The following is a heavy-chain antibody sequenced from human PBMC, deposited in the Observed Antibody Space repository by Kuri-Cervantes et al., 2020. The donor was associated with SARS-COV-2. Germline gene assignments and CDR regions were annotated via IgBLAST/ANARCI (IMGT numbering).Heavy chain of an antibody. CDR2: IYPGDSDT. CDR1: GYSFTSYW. J-gene: IGHJ4*03. D-gene: IGHD2-2*01. CDR3: ARPSDYCSSTSCLDY. V-gene: IGHV5-51*01. Sequence: GEFLKISCKGSGYSFTSYWIGWVRQMPGKGLEWMGIIYPGDSDTRYSPSFQGQVTISADKSISTAYLQRSSLKASDTAMYYCARPSDYCSSTSCLDYWGQGTLVTVSS.